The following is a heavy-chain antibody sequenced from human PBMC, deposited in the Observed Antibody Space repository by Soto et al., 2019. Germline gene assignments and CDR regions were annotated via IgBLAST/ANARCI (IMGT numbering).Heavy chain of an antibody. CDR1: VFTVISNY. J-gene: IGHJ4*02. V-gene: IGHV3-53*01. CDR2: IYSGGST. Sequence: GWSLRLSCASSVFTVISNYMSWVRQAPGKGLEWVSVIYSGGSTYYADSVKGRFTISRDTSKNTLYLQMNSLRAEDTAVYYCARERPHLRYYFDHWGQGTLVTVSS. CDR3: ARERPHLRYYFDH.